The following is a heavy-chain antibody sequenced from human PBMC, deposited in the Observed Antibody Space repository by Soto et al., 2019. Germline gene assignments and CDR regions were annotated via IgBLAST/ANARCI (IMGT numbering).Heavy chain of an antibody. CDR2: ISYDGSNK. D-gene: IGHD2-2*01. V-gene: IGHV3-30*18. J-gene: IGHJ4*02. Sequence: GGSLRLSCAASGFTFSSYGMHWVRQAPGKGLEWVAVISYDGSNKYYADSVKGRFTISRDNSKNTLYLQMNSLRAEDTAVYYCAKDASDCSSTSCYVRLPDYWGQGTLVTVSS. CDR1: GFTFSSYG. CDR3: AKDASDCSSTSCYVRLPDY.